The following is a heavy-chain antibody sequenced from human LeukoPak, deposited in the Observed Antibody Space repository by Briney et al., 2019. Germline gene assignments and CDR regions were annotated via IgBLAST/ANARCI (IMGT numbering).Heavy chain of an antibody. CDR1: GFTFSSYS. Sequence: HPGGSQRLSCAASGFTFSSYSMNWVRQAPGKGLEWVSYISSSSSTIYYADSVKGRFTISRDNAKNSLYLQMNSLRAEDTAVYYCARAHYYDSSGLDFWGQGTLVTVSS. CDR2: ISSSSSTI. CDR3: ARAHYYDSSGLDF. J-gene: IGHJ4*02. D-gene: IGHD3-22*01. V-gene: IGHV3-48*01.